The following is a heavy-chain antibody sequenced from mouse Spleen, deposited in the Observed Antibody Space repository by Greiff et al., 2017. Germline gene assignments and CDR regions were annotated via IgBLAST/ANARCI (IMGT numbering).Heavy chain of an antibody. CDR2: INPSNGRT. Sequence: QVQLQQPGAELVKPGASVKLSCKASGYTFTSYWMHWVKQRPGQGLEWIGEINPSNGRTNYNEKFKSKATLTVDKSSSTAYMQLSSLTSEDSAVYYCARSGAAMDYWGQGTSVTVSS. V-gene: IGHV1S81*02. J-gene: IGHJ4*01. CDR3: ARSGAAMDY. CDR1: GYTFTSYW. D-gene: IGHD3-2*02.